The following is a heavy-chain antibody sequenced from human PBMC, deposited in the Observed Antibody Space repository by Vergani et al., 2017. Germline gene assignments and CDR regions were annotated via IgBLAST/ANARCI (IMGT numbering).Heavy chain of an antibody. J-gene: IGHJ5*02. D-gene: IGHD3-10*01. Sequence: QVQLVQSGAEVKKPGSSVKVSCKASGGTFSSYTISWVRQAPGQGLEWMGRIIPILGIANYAQKFQGRVTITADKSTSTAYMELSSLRSEDTAVYYCARGLGFGELFADWFDPWGQGTLVTVSS. CDR3: ARGLGFGELFADWFDP. CDR1: GGTFSSYT. CDR2: IIPILGIA. V-gene: IGHV1-69*02.